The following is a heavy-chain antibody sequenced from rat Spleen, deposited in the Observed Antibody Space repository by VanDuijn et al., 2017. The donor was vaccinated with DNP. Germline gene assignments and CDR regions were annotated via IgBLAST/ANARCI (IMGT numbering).Heavy chain of an antibody. J-gene: IGHJ3*01. CDR2: IGTSGGSP. Sequence: EVQLVESGGGLVQPGRSVKLSCAVSGFTFSDYGMAWVLQAPKKGLEWVASIGTSGGSPYDVDPVKGRFTISRDNAENTVYLQMNSLRSEDTATYYCTRVGYTTDYGGWFPYWGQGTLVTVSS. D-gene: IGHD1-6*01. CDR3: TRVGYTTDYGGWFPY. V-gene: IGHV5S13*01. CDR1: GFTFSDYG.